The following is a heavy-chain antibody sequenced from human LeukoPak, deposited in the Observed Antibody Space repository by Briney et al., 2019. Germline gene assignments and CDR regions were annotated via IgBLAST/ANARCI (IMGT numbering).Heavy chain of an antibody. Sequence: PGGSLRLSCAASGFTFSSYEMNWVRQAPGKGLEWVSYISSSGSTIYYADSVKGRFTISRDNAKNSLYLQMNSLRAEDTAVYYCARDKEKGGSGSKFDYWGQGTLVTVSS. CDR3: ARDKEKGGSGSKFDY. J-gene: IGHJ4*02. D-gene: IGHD3-10*01. CDR2: ISSSGSTI. V-gene: IGHV3-48*03. CDR1: GFTFSSYE.